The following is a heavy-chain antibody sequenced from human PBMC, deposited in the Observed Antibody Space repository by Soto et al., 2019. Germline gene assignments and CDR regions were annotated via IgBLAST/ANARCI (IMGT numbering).Heavy chain of an antibody. Sequence: SETLSLTCTVSGGSISGHSWIWIRQPAGRALEWIGHIYPSGSTSYNPSLRSRVTMSLDTSKHQIFLNLTSVTAADTAVFYCVRGRSYSVYDFWGPGTLVTVSS. D-gene: IGHD5-12*01. V-gene: IGHV4-4*07. CDR2: IYPSGST. CDR1: GGSISGHS. J-gene: IGHJ4*02. CDR3: VRGRSYSVYDF.